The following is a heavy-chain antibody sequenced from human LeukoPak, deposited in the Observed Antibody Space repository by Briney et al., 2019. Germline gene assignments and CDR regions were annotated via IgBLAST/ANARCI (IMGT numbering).Heavy chain of an antibody. Sequence: QPGRSLRLSCAASGFTFSSYAMHWVRQAPGKRLEWVAVISYDGSNKYYADSVKGRFTISRDNSKNTLYLQMNSLRAEDTAVYYCARPYNWNDYYGMDVWGQGTTVTVSS. D-gene: IGHD1-1*01. V-gene: IGHV3-30-3*01. J-gene: IGHJ6*02. CDR1: GFTFSSYA. CDR3: ARPYNWNDYYGMDV. CDR2: ISYDGSNK.